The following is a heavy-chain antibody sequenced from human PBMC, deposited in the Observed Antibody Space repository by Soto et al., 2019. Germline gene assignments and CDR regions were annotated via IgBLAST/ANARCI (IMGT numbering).Heavy chain of an antibody. Sequence: SETLSLTCTVSGGSISNGGYYWGWIRQHPGKGLEWIGHIYDSGSTYYNPSLKSRVTISIDTSKNQFSLKLSPVTAADTAVYYCARDRSTFFDYWGQGTLVTVSS. CDR2: IYDSGST. CDR3: ARDRSTFFDY. CDR1: GGSISNGGYY. V-gene: IGHV4-31*03. J-gene: IGHJ4*02.